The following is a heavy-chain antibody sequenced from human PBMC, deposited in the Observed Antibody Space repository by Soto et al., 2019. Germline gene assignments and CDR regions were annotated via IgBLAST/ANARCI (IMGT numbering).Heavy chain of an antibody. D-gene: IGHD1-26*01. CDR1: GFSFSSYW. Sequence: EVQLVESGGGLVQPGGSLRLSCAASGFSFSSYWMHWVRQVPGKGLVWVSRINSDGSTTTYADSVKGRFTISRDNAKNTLYLQTNSLRVEDTAVYYCARVLTGSYNWFDPWGQGTLVTVSS. J-gene: IGHJ5*02. CDR2: INSDGSTT. V-gene: IGHV3-74*01. CDR3: ARVLTGSYNWFDP.